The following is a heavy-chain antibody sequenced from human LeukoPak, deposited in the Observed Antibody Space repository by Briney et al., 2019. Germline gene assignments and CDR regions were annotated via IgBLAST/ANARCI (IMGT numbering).Heavy chain of an antibody. J-gene: IGHJ4*02. Sequence: GGSLRLSCAAPGFTFSNYWMNWVRQAPGKGLVWVSRINKDGSDISYADSVKGRFTISRDNAKNTLYLQMNSLRAEDSGVYYCARGRGYSYAPYDYWGQGTLVTVSS. CDR1: GFTFSNYW. D-gene: IGHD5-18*01. CDR2: INKDGSDI. CDR3: ARGRGYSYAPYDY. V-gene: IGHV3-74*01.